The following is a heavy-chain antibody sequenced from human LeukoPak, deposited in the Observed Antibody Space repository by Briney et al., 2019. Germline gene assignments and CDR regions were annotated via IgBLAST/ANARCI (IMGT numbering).Heavy chain of an antibody. CDR1: GGTFSSYA. Sequence: ASVKVSCKASGGTFSSYAISWVRPAPGQGLEWMGGIIPIFGTANYAQKFQGRVTITADKSTSTAYMELSSLRSEDTAVYYCASSSMVQGVTPLDVWGQGTTVTVSS. CDR2: IIPIFGTA. V-gene: IGHV1-69*06. J-gene: IGHJ6*02. CDR3: ASSSMVQGVTPLDV. D-gene: IGHD3-10*01.